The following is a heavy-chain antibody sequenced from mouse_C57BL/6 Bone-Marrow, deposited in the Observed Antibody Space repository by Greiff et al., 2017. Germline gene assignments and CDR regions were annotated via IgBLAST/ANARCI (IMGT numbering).Heavy chain of an antibody. Sequence: VQLQQSGPELVKPGASVKMSCKASGYTFTDYNMHWVKQSHGKSLEWIGYINPNNGGTSYNQKFKGKATLTVNKSSSTAYMELRSLTSEDSAVYYCASGRNDGYYLPWFAYWGQGTLVTVSA. CDR3: ASGRNDGYYLPWFAY. D-gene: IGHD2-3*01. CDR1: GYTFTDYN. V-gene: IGHV1-22*01. CDR2: INPNNGGT. J-gene: IGHJ3*01.